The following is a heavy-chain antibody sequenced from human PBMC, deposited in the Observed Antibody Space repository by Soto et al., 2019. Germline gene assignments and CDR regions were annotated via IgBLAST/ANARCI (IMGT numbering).Heavy chain of an antibody. CDR1: GFTFSSYD. CDR2: IGTAGDT. V-gene: IGHV3-13*01. CDR3: AKEWVYDSSGWSFDY. Sequence: GGSLRLSCAASGFTFSSYDMHWVRQATGKGLEWVSAIGTAGDTYYPGSVKGRFTISRDNSKNTLYLQMNSLRAEDTAVYYCAKEWVYDSSGWSFDYWGQGTLVTVSS. D-gene: IGHD3-22*01. J-gene: IGHJ4*02.